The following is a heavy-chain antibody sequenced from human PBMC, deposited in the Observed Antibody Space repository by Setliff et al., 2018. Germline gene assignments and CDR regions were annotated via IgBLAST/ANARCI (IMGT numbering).Heavy chain of an antibody. J-gene: IGHJ6*02. Sequence: SEPRSLTCTVSGYSISSGYYWGWIRQPPGNGLEWIGSIYHSGSTYYNPSLTSRVTISVDTSKNQLSLKLSSVTAADTAVYYCARGFAYLSLAVFDVLRYFEGDVWGQGTTVTVSS. CDR1: GYSISSGYY. V-gene: IGHV4-38-2*02. CDR3: ARGFAYLSLAVFDVLRYFEGDV. CDR2: IYHSGST. D-gene: IGHD3-9*01.